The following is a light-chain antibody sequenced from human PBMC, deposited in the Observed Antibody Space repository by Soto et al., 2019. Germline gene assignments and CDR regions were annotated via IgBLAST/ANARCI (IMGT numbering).Light chain of an antibody. CDR1: QSVSSSY. CDR2: GAS. J-gene: IGKJ1*01. V-gene: IGKV3-20*01. Sequence: EIVLTQSPGTLSLSPGERATLSCRASQSVSSSYLAWYQQKPGQAPRLLIDGASSRATGIPVRFSGSGSETHFTLTIIRPEPEDMAVYYRQQYRSTRTFGQGTKVEIK. CDR3: QQYRSTRT.